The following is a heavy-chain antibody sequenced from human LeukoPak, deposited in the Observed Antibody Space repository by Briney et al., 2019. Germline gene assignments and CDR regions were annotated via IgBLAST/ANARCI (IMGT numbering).Heavy chain of an antibody. CDR2: IKPDGTTK. CDR3: ARNRGWLQFDY. J-gene: IGHJ4*02. V-gene: IGHV3-7*03. CDR1: GFPFSSYS. D-gene: IGHD5-12*01. Sequence: GGSLRLSCAASGFPFSSYSMTWVRQAPGKGLEWVANIKPDGTTKFYVDSVKGRFTISRDNALNSLYLQMNSLRAEDTAIYYCARNRGWLQFDYWGQGTLVTVSS.